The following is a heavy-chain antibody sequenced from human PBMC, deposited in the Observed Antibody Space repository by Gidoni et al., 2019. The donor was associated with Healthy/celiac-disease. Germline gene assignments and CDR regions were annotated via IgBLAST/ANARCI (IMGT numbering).Heavy chain of an antibody. Sequence: EVQLVESGGGLGKPGGSIRLGCEAPGFTFSNDGMRWVRQAPGKGLEWVGRIKSNSDGGTTDYAAPVNGRFTISRDDSTTTLYLQMNSLKTEDTAVYYCTTDQGNYFIPKSFDYWGQGTLVTVSS. CDR2: IKSNSDGGTT. CDR3: TTDQGNYFIPKSFDY. J-gene: IGHJ4*02. CDR1: GFTFSNDG. V-gene: IGHV3-15*01. D-gene: IGHD1-7*01.